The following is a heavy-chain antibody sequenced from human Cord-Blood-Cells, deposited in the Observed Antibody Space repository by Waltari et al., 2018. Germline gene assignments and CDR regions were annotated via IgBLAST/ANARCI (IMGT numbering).Heavy chain of an antibody. CDR1: GGSFSGHY. CDR3: ARGRSRQPTTVIRE. Sequence: QVQLQQWGAGLLKPSETLSLTCAVYGGSFSGHYWSWIRQPPGKGLEWIGEINHSGSTNYNPSLKSRVTISVDTSKNQFSLKLSSVTAADTAVYYCARGRSRQPTTVIREWGQGTLVTVSS. V-gene: IGHV4-34*01. J-gene: IGHJ4*02. D-gene: IGHD4-4*01. CDR2: INHSGST.